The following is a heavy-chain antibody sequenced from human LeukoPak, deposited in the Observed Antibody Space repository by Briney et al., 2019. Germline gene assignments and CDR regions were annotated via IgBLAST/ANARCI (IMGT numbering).Heavy chain of an antibody. CDR3: AKARSPLNYYDSSGWGY. Sequence: GGSLRLSCAASGFTVSSNYMSWVRQAPGKGLEWVSVIYSGGSTYYADSVKGRFTISRDNSKNTLYLQMNSLRAEDTAVYYCAKARSPLNYYDSSGWGYWGQGTLVTVSS. J-gene: IGHJ4*02. CDR2: IYSGGST. CDR1: GFTVSSNY. D-gene: IGHD3-22*01. V-gene: IGHV3-53*01.